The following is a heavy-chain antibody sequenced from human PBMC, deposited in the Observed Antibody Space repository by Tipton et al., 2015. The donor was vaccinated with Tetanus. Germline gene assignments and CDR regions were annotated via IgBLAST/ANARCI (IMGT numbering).Heavy chain of an antibody. CDR1: GASISSSRRFD. CDR3: ARERSGFNVGHLDV. Sequence: TLSLTCTVSGASISSSRRFDCGWIRQPPGKGLEWIGTISYSGSTSYSPSLKSRVTMSVDTSRNQFSLNLTSVTAADTAVYFCARERSGFNVGHLDVWGPGILVIVSS. CDR2: ISYSGST. J-gene: IGHJ4*02. V-gene: IGHV4-39*02. D-gene: IGHD3-3*01.